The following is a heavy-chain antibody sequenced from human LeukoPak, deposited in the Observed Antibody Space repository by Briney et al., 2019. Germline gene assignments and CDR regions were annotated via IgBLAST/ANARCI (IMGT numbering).Heavy chain of an antibody. V-gene: IGHV4-39*01. CDR1: GGSISSSSYY. D-gene: IGHD3-3*01. J-gene: IGHJ1*01. CDR2: IYYSGST. CDR3: ARAIFGVAVGYFQH. Sequence: PSETLSLTCTVSGGSISSSSYYWGWIRQPPGKGLEWIGSIYYSGSTYYNPSLKSRVTISVDTSKNQFSLKLSSVTAADTAVYYCARAIFGVAVGYFQHWGQGTLVTVSS.